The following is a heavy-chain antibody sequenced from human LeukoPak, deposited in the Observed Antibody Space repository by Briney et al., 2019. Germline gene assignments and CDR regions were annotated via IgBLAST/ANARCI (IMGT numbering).Heavy chain of an antibody. Sequence: PGGSLRLSCAASGFTFSSYAMSWVRQAPGKGLEWVSAISGSGGSTYYADSVKGRFTISRDNSKNTLYLQMNSLRAEDTAVYYCAKGGYFDWLLFGGLDWGQGTLVTVSS. CDR2: ISGSGGST. V-gene: IGHV3-23*01. J-gene: IGHJ4*02. CDR3: AKGGYFDWLLFGGLD. D-gene: IGHD3-9*01. CDR1: GFTFSSYA.